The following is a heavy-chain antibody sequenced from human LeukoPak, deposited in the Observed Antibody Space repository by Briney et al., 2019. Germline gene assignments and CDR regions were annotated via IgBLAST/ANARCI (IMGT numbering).Heavy chain of an antibody. D-gene: IGHD5-24*01. V-gene: IGHV4-39*07. CDR3: ARGRRWLQLPIYYYYYYYMDV. CDR1: GGSISSSSYY. CDR2: INHSGST. J-gene: IGHJ6*03. Sequence: SETLSLTCTVSGGSISSSSYYWGWIRQPPGKGLEWIGEINHSGSTNYNPSLKSQVTISVDTSKNQFSLKLSSVTAADTAVYYCARGRRWLQLPIYYYYYYYMDVWGKGTTVTVSS.